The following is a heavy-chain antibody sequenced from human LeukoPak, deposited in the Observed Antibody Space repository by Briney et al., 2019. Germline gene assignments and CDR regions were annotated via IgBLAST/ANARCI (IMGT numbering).Heavy chain of an antibody. D-gene: IGHD2-2*01. V-gene: IGHV4-59*01. CDR1: GGSISSYY. CDR3: ARGSDCSSASCYLTYYYYYGMDV. CDR2: IYYSGST. Sequence: SETLSLTCTASGGSISSYYWSWIRQPPGKGLEWIGYIYYSGSTNYNPSLKSRVTISVGTSKNQFSLKLSSVTAADTAVYYCARGSDCSSASCYLTYYYYYGMDVWGQGTTVTVSS. J-gene: IGHJ6*02.